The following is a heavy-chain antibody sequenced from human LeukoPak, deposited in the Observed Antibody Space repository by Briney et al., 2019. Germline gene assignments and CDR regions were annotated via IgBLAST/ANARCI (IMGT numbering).Heavy chain of an antibody. J-gene: IGHJ4*02. CDR2: IIPILGIA. CDR1: GGTFSSYA. Sequence: VASVKVSCEASGGTFSSYAISWVRQAPGQGLEWMGRIIPILGIANYAQKFQGRVTITADKSTSTAYMELSSLRSEDTAVYYCARDWTYYYDSSGYNFDYWGQGTLVTVSS. V-gene: IGHV1-69*04. CDR3: ARDWTYYYDSSGYNFDY. D-gene: IGHD3-22*01.